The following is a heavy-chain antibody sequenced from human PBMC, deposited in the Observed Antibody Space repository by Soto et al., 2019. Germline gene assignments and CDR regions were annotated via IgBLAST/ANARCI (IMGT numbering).Heavy chain of an antibody. CDR1: GGSFSGYY. Sequence: SETLSLTCAVYGGSFSGYYWTWTRQPPGTGLEWIGEINHSGSTNYNPSLKSRVTISVDTSKNQFSLKLTSVTAADTAVYYCARDKITGLFDYWGQGTLVT. V-gene: IGHV4-34*01. J-gene: IGHJ4*02. CDR2: INHSGST. CDR3: ARDKITGLFDY. D-gene: IGHD2-8*02.